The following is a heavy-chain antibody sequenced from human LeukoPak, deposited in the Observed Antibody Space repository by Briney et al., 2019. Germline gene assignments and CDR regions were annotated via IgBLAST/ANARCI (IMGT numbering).Heavy chain of an antibody. CDR1: GFTFSSYG. Sequence: PGGSLRLSCAASGFTFSSYGMHWVRQAPGKGLEWVAVISYDGSNQYYADSVKGRFTISRDNSKNTLYLQMNSLRAEDTAVYYCAKDYYGSGSYLGYYYYYGMDVWGQGTTVTVSS. V-gene: IGHV3-30*18. CDR2: ISYDGSNQ. J-gene: IGHJ6*02. D-gene: IGHD3-10*01. CDR3: AKDYYGSGSYLGYYYYYGMDV.